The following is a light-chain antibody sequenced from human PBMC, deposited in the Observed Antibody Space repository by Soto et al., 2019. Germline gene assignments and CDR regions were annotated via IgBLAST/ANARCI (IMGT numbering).Light chain of an antibody. CDR2: LESSGSY. J-gene: IGLJ3*02. V-gene: IGLV4-60*02. CDR1: SGHSSYI. CDR3: ETWDSNTRV. Sequence: QLVLTQSSSASASLGSSVKLTCTLSSGHSSYIIAWHQQQPGKAPRYLMKLESSGSYNKGSAVPDRFSGSSSGADRYLTISNLQFEDEADYYCETWDSNTRVFGGGTKLTVL.